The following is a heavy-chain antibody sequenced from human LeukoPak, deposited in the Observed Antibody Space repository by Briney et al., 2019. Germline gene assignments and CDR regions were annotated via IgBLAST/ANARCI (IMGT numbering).Heavy chain of an antibody. CDR3: AKDDSSGLSYYYYYYMDV. Sequence: GGSLRLSCATSGFTFSNYGMHWVRQAPGKGLEWVAFIRFDGSTKYYADSVKGRFTISRDNSKNTFYLQMNSLRAEDTAVYYCAKDDSSGLSYYYYYYMDVWGKGTTVTISS. V-gene: IGHV3-30*02. CDR2: IRFDGSTK. J-gene: IGHJ6*03. CDR1: GFTFSNYG. D-gene: IGHD6-19*01.